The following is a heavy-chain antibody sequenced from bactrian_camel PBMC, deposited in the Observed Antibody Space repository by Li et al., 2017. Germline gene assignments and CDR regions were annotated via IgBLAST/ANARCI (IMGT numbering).Heavy chain of an antibody. D-gene: IGHD3*01. V-gene: IGHV3S54*01. CDR3: AADRFGCLRGRTALDSTTAFGY. J-gene: IGHJ6*01. Sequence: VQLVESGGASVQAGGSLRLSCAASGYIYSSRCMGWFRQAPGKEREGVAVVYTGSGSTYYADFVKGRFTISQDNAKNTVHLQMNSLEPEDTAMYYCAADRFGCLRGRTALDSTTAFGYWGQGTQVTVS. CDR1: GYIYSSRC. CDR2: VYTGSGST.